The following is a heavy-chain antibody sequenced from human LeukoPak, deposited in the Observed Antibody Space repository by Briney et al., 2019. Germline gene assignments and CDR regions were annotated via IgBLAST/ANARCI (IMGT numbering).Heavy chain of an antibody. CDR3: ARDRNPYYSDSRDSFDY. D-gene: IGHD3-22*01. CDR1: GYTFTSYD. Sequence: GASVKVSCKASGYTFTSYDINWVRQATGQGLEWMGWMNPNSGNTGYAQKFQGRVTMTRNTSISTVYMELSSLRSEDTAVYYCARDRNPYYSDSRDSFDYWGQGTLVTVSS. J-gene: IGHJ4*02. V-gene: IGHV1-8*01. CDR2: MNPNSGNT.